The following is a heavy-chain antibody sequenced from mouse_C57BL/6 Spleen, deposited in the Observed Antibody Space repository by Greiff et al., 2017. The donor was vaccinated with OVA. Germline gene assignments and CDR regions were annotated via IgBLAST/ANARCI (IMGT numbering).Heavy chain of an antibody. Sequence: ESGPGMVKPSQSLSLTCTVTGYSITSGYDWHWIRHFPGNKLEWMGYISYSGSTNYNPSLKSRISITHDTSKNHFFLKLKSVTTEDTATYYCARGGYYYGKGAMDYWGQGTSVTVSS. CDR1: GYSITSGYD. D-gene: IGHD1-1*01. J-gene: IGHJ4*01. V-gene: IGHV3-1*01. CDR3: ARGGYYYGKGAMDY. CDR2: ISYSGST.